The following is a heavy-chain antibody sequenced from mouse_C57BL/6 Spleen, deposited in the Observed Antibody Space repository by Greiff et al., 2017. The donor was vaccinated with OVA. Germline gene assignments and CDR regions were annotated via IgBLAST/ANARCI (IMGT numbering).Heavy chain of an antibody. CDR3: ARSYYDFFDY. D-gene: IGHD2-4*01. CDR1: GYTFTSYW. CDR2: IDPSDSYT. V-gene: IGHV1-50*01. J-gene: IGHJ2*01. Sequence: QVQLQQPGAELVKPGASVKLSCKASGYTFTSYWMQWVKQRPGQGLEWIGEIDPSDSYTNYNQKFKGKATLTVDTSSSTAYMQLSSLTSEDSAVYYCARSYYDFFDYWGQGTTLTVSS.